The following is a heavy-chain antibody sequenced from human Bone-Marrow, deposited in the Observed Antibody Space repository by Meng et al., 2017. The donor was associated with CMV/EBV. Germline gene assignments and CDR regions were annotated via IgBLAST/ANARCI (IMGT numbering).Heavy chain of an antibody. V-gene: IGHV1-2*02. CDR2: INPNSGGT. CDR3: ARAGSSSVDGMDV. J-gene: IGHJ6*02. CDR1: GYTFTGYY. Sequence: ASVKVSCKASGYTFTGYYMHWVRQAPGQGLEWMGWINPNSGGTNYAQKFQGRVTMTRDTSISTAYMELSSLRSEDTAVYYCARAGSSSVDGMDVWGQGTTVTVSS. D-gene: IGHD6-6*01.